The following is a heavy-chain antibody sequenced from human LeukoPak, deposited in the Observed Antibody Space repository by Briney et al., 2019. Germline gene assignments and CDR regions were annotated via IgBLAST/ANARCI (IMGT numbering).Heavy chain of an antibody. D-gene: IGHD3-10*01. V-gene: IGHV3-21*04. CDR1: GFTFGAYT. Sequence: PGGSLRLSCVASGFTFGAYTMNWVRQAPGKGLEWVSSISSTSTYIHYADSVKGRFTISRDNAKVSLYLQVNSLRAEDTAVYYCARDSESGGADDAFDIWGQGTMVTVSS. J-gene: IGHJ3*02. CDR2: ISSTSTYI. CDR3: ARDSESGGADDAFDI.